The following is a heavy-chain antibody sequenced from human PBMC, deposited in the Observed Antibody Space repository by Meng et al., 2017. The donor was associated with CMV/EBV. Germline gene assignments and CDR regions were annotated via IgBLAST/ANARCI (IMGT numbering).Heavy chain of an antibody. J-gene: IGHJ6*02. CDR2: ISSSGSTI. Sequence: GGSLRLSCAASGFTFSSYSMNWVRQAPGKGLEWVSYISSSGSTIYYADSVKGRFTISRDNAKNSLYLQMNSLRAEDTAVYYCARENYCSSTSCPDYYYGMDVWGQGTTVTVSS. D-gene: IGHD2-2*01. V-gene: IGHV3-48*04. CDR3: ARENYCSSTSCPDYYYGMDV. CDR1: GFTFSSYS.